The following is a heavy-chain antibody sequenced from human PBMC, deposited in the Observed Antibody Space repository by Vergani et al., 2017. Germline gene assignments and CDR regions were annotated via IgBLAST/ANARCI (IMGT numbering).Heavy chain of an antibody. J-gene: IGHJ6*02. D-gene: IGHD6-13*01. CDR2: ISSSSSTI. V-gene: IGHV3-48*01. CDR1: GFTFSSYS. CDR3: ARDGAAAGIDYYGMDV. Sequence: EVQLVESGGGLVQPGGSLRLSCAASGFTFSSYSMNWVRQAPGKGLEWVSYISSSSSTIYYADSVKGRFTISRDNAKNSLYLQMNSLRAEDTAVYYCARDGAAAGIDYYGMDVWGQGTTVTVSS.